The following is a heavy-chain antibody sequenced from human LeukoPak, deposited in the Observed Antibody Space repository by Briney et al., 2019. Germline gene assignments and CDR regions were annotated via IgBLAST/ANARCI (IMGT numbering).Heavy chain of an antibody. CDR2: IYYSGST. CDR1: GGSISSYY. D-gene: IGHD2-2*01. V-gene: IGHV4-59*01. CDR3: ARLVPAASLDY. J-gene: IGHJ4*02. Sequence: SETLSLTCTVSGGSISSYYWSWIRQPPGKGLEWIGYIYYSGSTNYNPSLKSRVTISVDTSKNQFSLKLSSVTAADTAVYYCARLVPAASLDYWGQGTLVTVSS.